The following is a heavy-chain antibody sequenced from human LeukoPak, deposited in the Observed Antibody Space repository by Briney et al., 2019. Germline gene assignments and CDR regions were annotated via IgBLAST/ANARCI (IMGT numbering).Heavy chain of an antibody. Sequence: GSLRLSCAASGFTFSSYWMSWVRQAPGKGLEWVGEINHSGSTNYNPSLKSRVTISVDTSKNQFSLKLSSVTAADTAAYYCARGKQLVRRYYYGMDVWGQGTTVTVSS. J-gene: IGHJ6*02. V-gene: IGHV4-34*01. D-gene: IGHD6-13*01. CDR2: INHSGST. CDR1: GFTFSSYW. CDR3: ARGKQLVRRYYYGMDV.